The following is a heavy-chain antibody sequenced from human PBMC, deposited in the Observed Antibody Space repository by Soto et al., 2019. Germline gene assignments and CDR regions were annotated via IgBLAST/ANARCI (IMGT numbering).Heavy chain of an antibody. J-gene: IGHJ4*02. CDR3: ASWYGDYVSY. V-gene: IGHV4-39*01. CDR1: GGSISSSSYY. D-gene: IGHD4-17*01. Sequence: QLQLQESGPGLVKPSETLSLTCTVSGGSISSSSYYWGWIRQPPGKGLEWIGSIYYSGSTYYNPAVKSRVTISVDTSKNQFSLKLSSVTAADTAVYYCASWYGDYVSYWGQGTLVTVSS. CDR2: IYYSGST.